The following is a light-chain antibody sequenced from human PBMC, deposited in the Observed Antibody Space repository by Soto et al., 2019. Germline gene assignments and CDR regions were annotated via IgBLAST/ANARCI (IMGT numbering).Light chain of an antibody. Sequence: SVMTQSPGTLFLSPGERATLSCRASQSVSSISWYQQKPGQAPRLLIYGASSRATGIPDRFSGSGSGTDFTLTISGLEPEDFAVYYCQQYGSSPSTFGQGTKVDIK. CDR1: QSVSS. V-gene: IGKV3-20*01. CDR2: GAS. CDR3: QQYGSSPST. J-gene: IGKJ1*01.